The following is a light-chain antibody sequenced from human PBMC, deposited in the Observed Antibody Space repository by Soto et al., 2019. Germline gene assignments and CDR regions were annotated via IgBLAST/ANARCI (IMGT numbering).Light chain of an antibody. V-gene: IGKV3-15*01. CDR1: QSIDNK. J-gene: IGKJ1*01. CDR2: GAS. CDR3: QQYKSWRT. Sequence: IVMTQSPATLSVSPGERATLSCRASQSIDNKLAWYQQRPGQAPSLLIYGASTRVTGIPARFSGSGSGTEFTLTISGLQSEDFGVYYCQQYKSWRTFGQGTNVETK.